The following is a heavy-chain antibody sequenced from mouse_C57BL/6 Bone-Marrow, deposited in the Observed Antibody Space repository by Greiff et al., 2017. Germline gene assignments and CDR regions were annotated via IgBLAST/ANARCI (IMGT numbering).Heavy chain of an antibody. CDR2: INPSTGGT. V-gene: IGHV1-42*01. CDR3: ARDYGSSPYYFDY. D-gene: IGHD1-1*01. J-gene: IGHJ2*01. Sequence: VQLKQSGPELVKPGASVKISCKASGYSFTGYYMNWVKQSPEKSLEWIGEINPSTGGTTSNQKFKAKATLTVDKSSSTAYMQLKSLTSEDSAVYYCARDYGSSPYYFDYWGQGTTLTVSS. CDR1: GYSFTGYY.